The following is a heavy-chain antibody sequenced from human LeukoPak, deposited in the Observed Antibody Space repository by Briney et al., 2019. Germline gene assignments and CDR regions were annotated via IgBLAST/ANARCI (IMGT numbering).Heavy chain of an antibody. Sequence: SETLSLTCTVSGGSISSYYWSWVRQPPGKGLEWIGYIYYSGSTNYNPSLKSRVTISVDTSKNQFSLKLSSVTAADTAVYYCARTYYDFWSGYAYYYYYVDVWGKGTTVTVSS. D-gene: IGHD3-3*01. CDR3: ARTYYDFWSGYAYYYYYVDV. CDR2: IYYSGST. V-gene: IGHV4-59*01. J-gene: IGHJ6*03. CDR1: GGSISSYY.